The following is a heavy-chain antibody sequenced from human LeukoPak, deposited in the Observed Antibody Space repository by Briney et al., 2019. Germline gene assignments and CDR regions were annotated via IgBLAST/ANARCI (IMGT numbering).Heavy chain of an antibody. D-gene: IGHD2-2*02. J-gene: IGHJ5*02. V-gene: IGHV1-8*01. Sequence: ASVKVSCKASGFTFTSYDIYWVRQASGQGLEWMGWMNPNNGNTGYAQKFQGRVTMTRDTSISTAYMELRGLRSEDTAVYYCVRDGEGAAISVNYWFDPWGQGTLVTVSS. CDR1: GFTFTSYD. CDR3: VRDGEGAAISVNYWFDP. CDR2: MNPNNGNT.